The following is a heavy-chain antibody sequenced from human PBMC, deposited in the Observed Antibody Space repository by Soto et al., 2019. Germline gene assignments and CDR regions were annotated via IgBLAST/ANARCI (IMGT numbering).Heavy chain of an antibody. J-gene: IGHJ4*02. D-gene: IGHD6-19*01. Sequence: SETLSLTCTVSGGSISSSSYYWGWIRQPPGKGLEWIGYIYYSGSTNYNPSLKSRVTISVDTSKNQFSLKLSSVTAADTAVYYCARQGRVAGPYDYWGQGTLVTVSS. CDR3: ARQGRVAGPYDY. CDR2: IYYSGST. V-gene: IGHV4-61*05. CDR1: GGSISSSSYY.